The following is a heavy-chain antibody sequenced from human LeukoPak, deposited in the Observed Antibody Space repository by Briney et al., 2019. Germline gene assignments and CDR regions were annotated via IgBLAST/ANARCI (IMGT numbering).Heavy chain of an antibody. CDR2: IYYSGST. D-gene: IGHD4-11*01. CDR1: GGSISSSSYY. Sequence: SETLSLTCTVSGGSISSSSYYWVWIRQPPGKGLEWIGSIYYSGSTYYNPSLKGRVTISVDTSKNQFSLKLSSVTAADTAVYYCARRGTVTTERFDYWGQGTLVTVSS. CDR3: ARRGTVTTERFDY. J-gene: IGHJ4*02. V-gene: IGHV4-39*01.